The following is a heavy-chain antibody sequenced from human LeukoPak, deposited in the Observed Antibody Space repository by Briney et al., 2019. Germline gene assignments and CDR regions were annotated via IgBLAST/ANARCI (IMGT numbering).Heavy chain of an antibody. CDR1: GFTFSSYG. V-gene: IGHV3-30*03. Sequence: GGSLRLSCAASGFTFSSYGMHWVRQAPGKGLEWVAVISYDGSNKYCADSVKGRFTISRDNSKNTLYLQMNSLRAEDTAVYYCAGRGSYGTFDYWSQGTLVTVSS. J-gene: IGHJ4*02. CDR2: ISYDGSNK. CDR3: AGRGSYGTFDY. D-gene: IGHD1-26*01.